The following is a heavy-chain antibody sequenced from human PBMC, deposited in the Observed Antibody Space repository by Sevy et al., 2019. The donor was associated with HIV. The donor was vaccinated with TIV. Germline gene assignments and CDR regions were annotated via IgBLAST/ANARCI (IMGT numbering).Heavy chain of an antibody. J-gene: IGHJ4*02. CDR3: ATTKDYYDNSAYPFDY. D-gene: IGHD3-22*01. Sequence: ASVKVSCKVSGYTLTQLSMHWVRQAPGKGLEWMASFDPEDGETIYAQKFQGRVTMTEDTSTDTAYMELSSLRSEDTAVYYCATTKDYYDNSAYPFDYWGQRTLVTVSS. CDR2: FDPEDGET. V-gene: IGHV1-24*01. CDR1: GYTLTQLS.